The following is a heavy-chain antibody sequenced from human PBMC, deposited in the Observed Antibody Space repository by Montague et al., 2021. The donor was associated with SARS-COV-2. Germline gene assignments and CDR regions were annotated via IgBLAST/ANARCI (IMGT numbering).Heavy chain of an antibody. CDR3: ARGGLAGGNYDIWSFSYTSPLDY. CDR1: GGSFIAHS. J-gene: IGHJ4*02. V-gene: IGHV4-34*01. CDR2: INHRGST. Sequence: SETLSLTCAVYGGSFIAHSWSWIRQSPGKGLEWIGEINHRGSTTYMSSLKSRVTMSVDTSKNQFSLKMSSVTAADTAIDYCARGGLAGGNYDIWSFSYTSPLDYWGQGTQVTVSS. D-gene: IGHD3-3*01.